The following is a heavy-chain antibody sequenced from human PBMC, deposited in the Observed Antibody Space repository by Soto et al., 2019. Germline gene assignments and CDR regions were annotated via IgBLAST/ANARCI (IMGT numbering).Heavy chain of an antibody. D-gene: IGHD2-8*02. CDR1: GFTFSSYA. CDR3: ARRGPGADFDY. V-gene: IGHV3-23*01. Sequence: EVQLLESGGGLVQPGGSLRLSCAASGFTFSSYAMRWVRQAPGKGLEWVSAISGSGGSTYYADSVKGRFTISRDNSKNALCLRMNSLRAEDTAVYYCARRGPGADFDYWGQGALVTVSS. CDR2: ISGSGGST. J-gene: IGHJ4*02.